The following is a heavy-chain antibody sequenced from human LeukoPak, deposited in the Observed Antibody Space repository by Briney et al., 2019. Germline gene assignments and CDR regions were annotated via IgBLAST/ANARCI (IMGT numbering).Heavy chain of an antibody. CDR3: ARESARRTSRYYDFWSGKGYFDY. J-gene: IGHJ4*02. V-gene: IGHV4-4*07. CDR1: GESINSFY. CDR2: IYSSGST. Sequence: PSETLSLTCTVSGESINSFYWSWIRQPAGKGLEWIGRIYSSGSTNYSPSLKSRVTMSVDTSKNQFSLKLSSVTAADTAVYYCARESARRTSRYYDFWSGKGYFDYWGQGTLVTVSS. D-gene: IGHD3-3*01.